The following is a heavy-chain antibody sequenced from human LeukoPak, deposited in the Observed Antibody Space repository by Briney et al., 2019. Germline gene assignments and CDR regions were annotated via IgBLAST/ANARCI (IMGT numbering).Heavy chain of an antibody. CDR3: AKMHCSSTSCYVNFDY. CDR1: GFTFSSYA. D-gene: IGHD2-2*01. Sequence: GGSLRLSCAASGFTFSSYAMSWVRQAPGKGLEWVSAISGSGGSTYYADSVKGRFTISRDNSKNTLYLQMNSLRAEDTAVYYCAKMHCSSTSCYVNFDYWGQGTPVTVSS. CDR2: ISGSGGST. J-gene: IGHJ4*02. V-gene: IGHV3-23*01.